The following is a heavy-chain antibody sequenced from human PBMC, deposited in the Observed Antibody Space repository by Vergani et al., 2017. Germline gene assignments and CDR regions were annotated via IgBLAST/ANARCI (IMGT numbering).Heavy chain of an antibody. CDR1: GYSFTSYW. D-gene: IGHD5-12*01. J-gene: IGHJ4*02. CDR3: ARGPFYSGYERLIPFDY. V-gene: IGHV5-51*01. Sequence: EVQLVQSGAEVKKPGESLTISCKGSGYSFTSYWIGWVRQMPGKGLEWMGIIYPGDSDTRYSPSFQGQVTISADKSISTAYLQWSSLKASDTAMYYCARGPFYSGYERLIPFDYWGQGTLVTVSS. CDR2: IYPGDSDT.